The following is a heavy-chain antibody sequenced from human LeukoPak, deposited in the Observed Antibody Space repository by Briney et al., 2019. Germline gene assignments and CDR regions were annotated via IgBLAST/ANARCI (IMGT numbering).Heavy chain of an antibody. D-gene: IGHD1-26*01. CDR3: ARDRSVGTTTGWFDP. V-gene: IGHV3-53*01. CDR2: IYSGGST. Sequence: PGGSLRLSCVVSGFTVSSNYMNWVRQAPGKGLEWASVIYSGGSTYYADSVKGRFTISRDNSKNTLYLQMNSLRGDDTAIYYCARDRSVGTTTGWFDPWGQGTLVTVSS. J-gene: IGHJ5*02. CDR1: GFTVSSNY.